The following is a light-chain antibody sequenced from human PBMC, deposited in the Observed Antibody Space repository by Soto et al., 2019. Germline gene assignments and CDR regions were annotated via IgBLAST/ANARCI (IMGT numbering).Light chain of an antibody. CDR1: QSISSW. CDR2: KAS. J-gene: IGKJ1*01. CDR3: QQYTSYWT. V-gene: IGKV1-5*03. Sequence: DIQMTQSPSTLSASVGDRVTITCRASQSISSWLAWYQQKPGKAPKLLIYKASSLESGVPSRFSGSGSGTTFTITIRRRQPDNVATHYCQQYTSYWTFGQGTNVEIK.